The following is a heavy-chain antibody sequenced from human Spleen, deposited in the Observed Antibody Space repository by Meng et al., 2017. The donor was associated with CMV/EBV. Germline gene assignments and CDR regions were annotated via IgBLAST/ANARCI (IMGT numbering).Heavy chain of an antibody. CDR3: AMGVVITGSFDY. V-gene: IGHV3-23*01. J-gene: IGHJ4*02. D-gene: IGHD3-3*01. CDR1: GFTFSSYA. Sequence: CAASGFTFSSYAMSWVRQAPGKGLEWVSAISGSGGSTYYADSVKGRFTISRDNSKNTLYLQMNSLRAEDTAVYYCAMGVVITGSFDYWGQGTLVTVPQ. CDR2: ISGSGGST.